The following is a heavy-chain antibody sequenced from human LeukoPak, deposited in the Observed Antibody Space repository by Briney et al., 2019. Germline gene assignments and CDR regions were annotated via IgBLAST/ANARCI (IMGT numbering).Heavy chain of an antibody. Sequence: SETLSLACAVYGGSFSGYYWSWFRQPPGKGLEWIVEFNYSGSTHYNPSLKSRVTISVDTSKNQFSLKLTSVTAADTAVYYCARVSAGKLGIIDYWGQGTLVTVSS. CDR2: FNYSGST. D-gene: IGHD7-27*01. CDR1: GGSFSGYY. V-gene: IGHV4-34*01. J-gene: IGHJ4*02. CDR3: ARVSAGKLGIIDY.